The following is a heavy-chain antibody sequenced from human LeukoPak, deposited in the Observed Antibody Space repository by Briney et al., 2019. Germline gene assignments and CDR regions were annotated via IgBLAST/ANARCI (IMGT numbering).Heavy chain of an antibody. J-gene: IGHJ4*02. Sequence: SGGSLRLSCSASGFAFSGYAMHWVRQAPGKGLEYVSAISRSGDSTYYADSVKGRISIPRDNSKNTLYLQVSSLKTEDTAVYYCVKGTYTAAHWGQGTLVTVSS. CDR3: VKGTYTAAH. V-gene: IGHV3-64D*06. CDR1: GFAFSGYA. CDR2: ISRSGDST. D-gene: IGHD2-15*01.